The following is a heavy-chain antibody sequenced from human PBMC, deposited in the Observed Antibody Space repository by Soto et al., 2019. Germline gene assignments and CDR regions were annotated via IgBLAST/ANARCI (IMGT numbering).Heavy chain of an antibody. CDR3: ARGGGYYGMDV. Sequence: SETLSLTCAVYGGSFSGYYWSWIRQPPGKGLEWIGEINHSGSTNYNPSLKSRVTISVDTSKNQFSLKLSSVTAADTAVYYCARGGGYYGMDVWGQGTTVTVSS. J-gene: IGHJ6*02. CDR1: GGSFSGYY. V-gene: IGHV4-34*01. CDR2: INHSGST.